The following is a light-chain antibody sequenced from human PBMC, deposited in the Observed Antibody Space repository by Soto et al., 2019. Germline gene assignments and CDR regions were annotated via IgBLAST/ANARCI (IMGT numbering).Light chain of an antibody. V-gene: IGKV3-15*01. CDR3: QQYNNWPPRYT. Sequence: EIVLTQSPVTLSVSPGERATLSCRASQSVSSNLAWYQQKPGQSPRLLIYDASTRATDIPARFSGGGSGTEFTLTITSLQSEDFAVYYCQQYNNWPPRYTFGQGTKLEIK. CDR1: QSVSSN. J-gene: IGKJ2*01. CDR2: DAS.